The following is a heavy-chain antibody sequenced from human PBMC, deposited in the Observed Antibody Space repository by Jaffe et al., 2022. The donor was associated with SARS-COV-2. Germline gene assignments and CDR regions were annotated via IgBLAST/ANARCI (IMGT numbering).Heavy chain of an antibody. CDR2: ISPNDDYR. CDR3: AKDPRYCDSPACRHNGGYNWFDP. Sequence: QVQLVQSGAELKKPGASVRISCKTSGYSFTNYYIHWVRQAPGQGLEWMGVISPNDDYRNYAQKFQGRVTMTRDTSARTVYLELRSLKSEDTAMYYCAKDPRYCDSPACRHNGGYNWFDPWGQGTLVSVSS. J-gene: IGHJ5*01. D-gene: IGHD3-9*01. V-gene: IGHV1-46*01. CDR1: GYSFTNYY.